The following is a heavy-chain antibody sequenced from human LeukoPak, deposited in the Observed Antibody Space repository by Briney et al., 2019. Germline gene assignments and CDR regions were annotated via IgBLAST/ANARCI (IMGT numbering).Heavy chain of an antibody. Sequence: PGGSLRLSCAASGFNFAHYAMHWVRQAPGKGPEWVSGFSWSSDVIAYGDSVKGRVTISRDNAKNSLYLQMNSLTPEDTAMYYCAKDMRGTLTSGWSTGFDYWGQGILVIVSS. V-gene: IGHV3-9*01. CDR3: AKDMRGTLTSGWSTGFDY. D-gene: IGHD6-19*01. CDR2: FSWSSDVI. CDR1: GFNFAHYA. J-gene: IGHJ4*02.